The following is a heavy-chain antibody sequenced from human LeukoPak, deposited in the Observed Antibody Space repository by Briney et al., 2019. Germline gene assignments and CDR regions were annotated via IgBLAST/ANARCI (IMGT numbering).Heavy chain of an antibody. CDR2: ISSSSSYT. Sequence: GGSLRLSCAASGFTFSDYYMSWIRQAPGKGLEWVSYISSSSSYTNYADSVKGRFTISRDNAKNSLYLQMNSLRAEDTAVYYCARINVRSSWSFDYWGQGTLVTVSS. J-gene: IGHJ4*02. D-gene: IGHD6-13*01. CDR1: GFTFSDYY. CDR3: ARINVRSSWSFDY. V-gene: IGHV3-11*03.